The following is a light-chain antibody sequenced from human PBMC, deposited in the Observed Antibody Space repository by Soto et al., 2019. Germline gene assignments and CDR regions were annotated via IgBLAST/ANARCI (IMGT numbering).Light chain of an antibody. CDR2: GAS. V-gene: IGKV3-15*01. J-gene: IGKJ2*01. CDR3: QQYHSWYT. Sequence: ELVMTQSQATLSVSPGDTATLSCRASQSLSSNLAWYQQKPGQAPRLLIYGASTRATGVPARFSGSESGTEFTLTISSLQSEDFAVYYCQQYHSWYTFGQGTKLEIK. CDR1: QSLSSN.